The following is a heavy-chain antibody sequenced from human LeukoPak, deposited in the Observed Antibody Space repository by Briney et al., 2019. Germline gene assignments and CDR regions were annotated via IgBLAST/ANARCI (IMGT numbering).Heavy chain of an antibody. V-gene: IGHV3-73*01. CDR2: IRSKANNYAA. CDR1: GFTFSGSA. Sequence: GESLRLSCVASGFTFSGSAIHWVRQASGKGLEWVGRIRSKANNYAAAYAASVEGRFTISRDDSKNTAFLQINALKTEDSAVYYCNASLKTYCSGGKCHSDYYYYGMDVWGQGTTVTVSS. CDR3: NASLKTYCSGGKCHSDYYYYGMDV. D-gene: IGHD2-15*01. J-gene: IGHJ6*02.